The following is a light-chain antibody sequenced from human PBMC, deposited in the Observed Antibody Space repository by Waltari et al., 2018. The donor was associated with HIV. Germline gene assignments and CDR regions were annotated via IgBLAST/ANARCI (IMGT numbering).Light chain of an antibody. CDR3: CSYAGSSTSV. V-gene: IGLV2-23*02. Sequence: QSALTQPASVSGSPGQSITLSCTGPSSDVGGYNYVSWYQLHPGKAPKLMIYDVSKRPSGVSNRFSGSKAGNTASLTIAGLQAEDEADYYCCSYAGSSTSVFGGGTKLTVL. J-gene: IGLJ3*02. CDR2: DVS. CDR1: SSDVGGYNY.